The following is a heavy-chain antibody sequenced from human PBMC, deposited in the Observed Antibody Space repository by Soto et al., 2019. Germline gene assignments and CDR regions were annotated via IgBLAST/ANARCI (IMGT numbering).Heavy chain of an antibody. V-gene: IGHV3-30-3*01. Sequence: QVQLVESGGGVVQPGRSLRLSCAASGFTFSSYAMHWVRQAPGKGLEWVAVISYDGSNKYYADSVKGRFTISRDNSKNTLYLQMNSLRAEDTAVYYCAREFDYGRQYYYGMDVWGQGTTVTVSS. CDR2: ISYDGSNK. D-gene: IGHD4-17*01. J-gene: IGHJ6*02. CDR3: AREFDYGRQYYYGMDV. CDR1: GFTFSSYA.